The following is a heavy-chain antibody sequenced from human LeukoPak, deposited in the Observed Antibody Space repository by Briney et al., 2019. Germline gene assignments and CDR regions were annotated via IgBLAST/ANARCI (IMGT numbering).Heavy chain of an antibody. V-gene: IGHV3-33*01. Sequence: PGRSLRLSCSASGFTFSTYGMNWVRQAPGKGLEWVAVIWYDGSHANYADAVKGLFTISRDNSKNTLYLQMNSPRAEDTAVYYCARDRGYSSRWNFGKDYYMDVWGKGTTVTVSS. CDR1: GFTFSTYG. D-gene: IGHD6-13*01. CDR2: IWYDGSHA. CDR3: ARDRGYSSRWNFGKDYYMDV. J-gene: IGHJ6*03.